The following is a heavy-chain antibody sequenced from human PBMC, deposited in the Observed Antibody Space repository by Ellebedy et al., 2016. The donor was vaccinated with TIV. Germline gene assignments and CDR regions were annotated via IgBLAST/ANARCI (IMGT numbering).Heavy chain of an antibody. CDR1: GFTFSRFW. CDR2: ISDSGDTT. CDR3: AKQKSTSAGSSDI. V-gene: IGHV3-23*01. J-gene: IGHJ3*02. Sequence: GESLKISCAASGFTFSRFWMAWVRQAPGKGLEWVSGISDSGDTTYYPDSVKGRFTISRDNSKNTLYLQMNSLRVEDTAVYYCAKQKSTSAGSSDIWGQGAMVTVSS. D-gene: IGHD2-2*01.